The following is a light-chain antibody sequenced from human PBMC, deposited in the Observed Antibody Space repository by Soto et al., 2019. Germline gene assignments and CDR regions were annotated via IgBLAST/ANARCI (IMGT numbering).Light chain of an antibody. CDR3: KQYVSSVT. Sequence: EIVLTQSPGFLSLSPGERATLSCRASQSVDSSFFAWYQQKPGQAPRLLIYGASKRATGIPDRFSGSGSGKEFTITISRMEPEDFAVYYCKQYVSSVTFGQGTKVEIK. J-gene: IGKJ1*01. V-gene: IGKV3-20*01. CDR2: GAS. CDR1: QSVDSSF.